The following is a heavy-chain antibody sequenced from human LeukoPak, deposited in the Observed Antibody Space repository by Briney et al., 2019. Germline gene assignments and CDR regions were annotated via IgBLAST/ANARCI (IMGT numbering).Heavy chain of an antibody. CDR3: ARARERGYYHRDAFDI. D-gene: IGHD3-22*01. CDR2: IYYSGST. Sequence: KPSETLSLTCTVSGGSISSSSYYWGWIRQPPGKGLEWIGSIYYSGSTYYNPSLKSRVTISVDTSKNQFSLKLSSVTAADTAVYYCARARERGYYHRDAFDIWGQGTMVTVSS. V-gene: IGHV4-39*01. J-gene: IGHJ3*02. CDR1: GGSISSSSYY.